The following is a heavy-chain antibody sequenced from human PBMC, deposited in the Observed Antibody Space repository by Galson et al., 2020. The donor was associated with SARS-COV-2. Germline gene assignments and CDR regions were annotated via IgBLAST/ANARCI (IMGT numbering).Heavy chain of an antibody. CDR1: GFTFSSYD. J-gene: IGHJ6*02. D-gene: IGHD1-26*01. CDR3: ARDHRAYSYQYYGMDV. V-gene: IGHV3-48*03. Sequence: PGGSLRLSCAASGFTFSSYDMNWVRQAPGKGLEWVAYISLSGSAIDYADSVKGRFTISRDNAKDSLFLQVNSLRDEDTAVYYCARDHRAYSYQYYGMDVWGQGTTVTVSS. CDR2: ISLSGSAI.